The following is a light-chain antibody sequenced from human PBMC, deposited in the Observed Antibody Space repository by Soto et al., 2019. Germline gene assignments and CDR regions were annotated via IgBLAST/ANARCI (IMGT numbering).Light chain of an antibody. J-gene: IGKJ2*01. CDR1: HYISTN. CDR3: QQSYSTPPDT. Sequence: DIQMTQSPSSLSASVGDRVNISCRASHYISTNFNWYQKKPGKAPKLLIHAASSLHSGVPSRFSGSGSGTDFTLTIDSLQPEDFATYYCQQSYSTPPDTFGQGTKLEIQ. CDR2: AAS. V-gene: IGKV1-39*01.